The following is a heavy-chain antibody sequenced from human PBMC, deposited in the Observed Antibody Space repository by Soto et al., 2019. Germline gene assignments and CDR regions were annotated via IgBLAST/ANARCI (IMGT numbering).Heavy chain of an antibody. J-gene: IGHJ4*02. Sequence: GGSLRLSCAASEFSFSSYAMHWIRQAPGKGLEWVAVISFDGNIIQYADSVKGRFIISRDNSKNTLYLQMNSLRGEDTAVYYCARTFDTITYYFDYWGQGTLVTVSS. CDR1: EFSFSSYA. CDR3: ARTFDTITYYFDY. V-gene: IGHV3-30*16. D-gene: IGHD3-9*01. CDR2: ISFDGNII.